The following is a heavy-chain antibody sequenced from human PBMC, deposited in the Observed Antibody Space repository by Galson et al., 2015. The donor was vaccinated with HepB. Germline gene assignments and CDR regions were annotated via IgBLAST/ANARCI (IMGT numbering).Heavy chain of an antibody. V-gene: IGHV3-23*01. D-gene: IGHD6-13*01. CDR1: GFTFSDYA. Sequence: LRLSCAASGFTFSDYAMRWVRQAPGKGLEWVAGISNSGGSTYYADSAKGRFSISRDNAKNTLYLKMNRLRADDTAVYYCARGDESTIWYTGTDSWGQGTLVTVSS. CDR2: ISNSGGST. J-gene: IGHJ4*02. CDR3: ARGDESTIWYTGTDS.